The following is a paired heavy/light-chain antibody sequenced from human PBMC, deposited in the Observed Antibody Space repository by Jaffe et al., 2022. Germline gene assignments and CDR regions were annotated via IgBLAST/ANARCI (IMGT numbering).Light chain of an antibody. CDR1: QGISSA. J-gene: IGKJ5*01. CDR3: QQFNSYPIT. Sequence: AIQLTQSPSSLSASVGDRVTITCRASQGISSALAWYQQKPGKAPKLLIYDASSLESGVPSRFSGSGSGTDFTLTISSLQPEDFATYYCQQFNSYPITFGQGTRLEIK. CDR2: DAS. V-gene: IGKV1-13*02.
Heavy chain of an antibody. CDR2: IYHSGST. CDR1: GGSISSSNW. J-gene: IGHJ4*02. V-gene: IGHV4-4*02. D-gene: IGHD2-2*01. CDR3: ARRVMAEDQHRRYKYYFDY. Sequence: QVQLQESGPGLVKPSGTLSLTCAVSGGSISSSNWWSWIRQPPGKGLEWIGEIYHSGSTNYNPSLKSRVTISVDKSKNQFSLKLSSVTAADTAVYYCARRVMAEDQHRRYKYYFDYWGQGTLVTVSS.